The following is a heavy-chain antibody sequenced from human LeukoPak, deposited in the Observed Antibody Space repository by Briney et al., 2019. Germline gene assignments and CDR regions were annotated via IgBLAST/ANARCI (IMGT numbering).Heavy chain of an antibody. Sequence: GGSLRLSCAASGFSFSSYAMSWIRQAPGKGLEWVSGISNSGDTTDYAEPVKGRFTISRENTKHTLHLQMNSLRAEATAEYSSAEGGVYHEGSKHGDFDYWGQGTLVTVSS. CDR3: AEGGVYHEGSKHGDFDY. D-gene: IGHD3-22*01. CDR2: ISNSGDTT. V-gene: IGHV3-23*01. J-gene: IGHJ4*02. CDR1: GFSFSSYA.